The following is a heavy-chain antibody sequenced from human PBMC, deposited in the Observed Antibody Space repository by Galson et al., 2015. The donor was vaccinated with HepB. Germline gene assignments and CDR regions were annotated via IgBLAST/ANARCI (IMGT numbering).Heavy chain of an antibody. V-gene: IGHV3-30*18. Sequence: SLRLACADSGITISNNGMHWVRQAPGKGLEWGAVISFDGSNEYYAESVKGRFTISRDNSKNTLYLQMNSLRSEDTAVYYCVKGGTAVAGTDFLLDYWGQGTLVTVSS. CDR3: VKGGTAVAGTDFLLDY. J-gene: IGHJ4*02. CDR2: ISFDGSNE. D-gene: IGHD6-19*01. CDR1: GITISNNG.